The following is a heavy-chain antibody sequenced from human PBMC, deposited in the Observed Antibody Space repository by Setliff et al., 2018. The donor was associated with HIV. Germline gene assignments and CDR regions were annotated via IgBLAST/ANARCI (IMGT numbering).Heavy chain of an antibody. V-gene: IGHV4-4*07. CDR1: GGSISSYY. D-gene: IGHD6-13*01. Sequence: PSETLSLTCTVSGGSISSYYWSWIRQPAGKGLEWIGRIYTSGNTNYNPSLKSLKSRVTMSVDTSKNQLSLKLSSVTAADTAVYYCARGKTAVPRDVDAFDIWGQGTMVTVSS. CDR2: IYTSGNT. J-gene: IGHJ3*02. CDR3: ARGKTAVPRDVDAFDI.